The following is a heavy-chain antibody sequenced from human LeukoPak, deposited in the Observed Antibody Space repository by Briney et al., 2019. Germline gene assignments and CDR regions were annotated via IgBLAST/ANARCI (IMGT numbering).Heavy chain of an antibody. CDR3: ARRSHDYDFWSGYYYYFDY. V-gene: IGHV1-18*01. D-gene: IGHD3-3*01. Sequence: ASVKVSCKASGYTFTSYGISWVRQAPGQGLEWMGWISACNGNTNYAQKLQGRVTMTTDTSTSTAYMELRSLRSDDTAVYYCARRSHDYDFWSGYYYYFDYWGQGTLVTVSS. J-gene: IGHJ4*02. CDR2: ISACNGNT. CDR1: GYTFTSYG.